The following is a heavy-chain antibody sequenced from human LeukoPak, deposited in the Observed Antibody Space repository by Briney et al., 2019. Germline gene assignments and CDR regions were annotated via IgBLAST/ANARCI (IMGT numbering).Heavy chain of an antibody. CDR3: ARPAYSNGSNFDY. Sequence: GESLKISCKGSGYSFTSYWIGWVRQMPGKGLEGMGIIYPGYSDTRYSPSFQGQVTISADKSITTAYLQWSSLKASDTAMYYCARPAYSNGSNFDYWGQGTLVTVSS. D-gene: IGHD6-19*01. V-gene: IGHV5-51*01. J-gene: IGHJ4*02. CDR2: IYPGYSDT. CDR1: GYSFTSYW.